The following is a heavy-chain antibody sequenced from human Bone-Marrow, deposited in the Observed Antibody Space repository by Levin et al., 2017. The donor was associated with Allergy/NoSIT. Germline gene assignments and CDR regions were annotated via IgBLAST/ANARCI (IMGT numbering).Heavy chain of an antibody. CDR3: ARDGGKGGVNTWFDP. D-gene: IGHD3-16*01. CDR1: GDSMKNHL. V-gene: IGHV4-59*11. CDR2: ISHVEYT. J-gene: IGHJ5*02. Sequence: PSETLSLTCTVSGDSMKNHLWSWIRQSPGKGLEWIGFISHVEYTKYNPSLKGRVTMSVDTSQTQFFLRLTSVTAADTAMYYCARDGGKGGVNTWFDPWGQGTLVTVSS.